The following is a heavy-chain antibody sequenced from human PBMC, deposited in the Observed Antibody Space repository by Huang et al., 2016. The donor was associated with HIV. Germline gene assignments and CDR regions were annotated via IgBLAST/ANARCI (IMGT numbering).Heavy chain of an antibody. CDR3: VREQGRLAVGGIDNWFDP. CDR1: GDSVSSHY. J-gene: IGHJ5*02. Sequence: QVRLQESGPGLVKPSETLSLSCTVSGDSVSSHYWGWIRHPPGKGLEWIGTVYDSGTTKYNPRLKSRITISGDTSKNGFSLNSTSVSAADTAMYFCVREQGRLAVGGIDNWFDPWGQGALVTVSS. CDR2: VYDSGTT. V-gene: IGHV4-59*02. D-gene: IGHD6-19*01.